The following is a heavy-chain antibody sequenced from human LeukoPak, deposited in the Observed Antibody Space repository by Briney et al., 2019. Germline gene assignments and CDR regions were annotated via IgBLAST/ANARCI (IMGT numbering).Heavy chain of an antibody. J-gene: IGHJ4*02. D-gene: IGHD2-2*01. CDR2: ISISSSYK. Sequence: GGSLRLSCAAAGFTFSGYSMNWVRQAPGKGLGWVSSISISSSYKYYADSVKGRFTISRDNAMNSLYLQMNTLRAEDTAVYCCARGVGYCSSTSCYITYYFDYWGEGTLVTVSS. CDR3: ARGVGYCSSTSCYITYYFDY. V-gene: IGHV3-21*01. CDR1: GFTFSGYS.